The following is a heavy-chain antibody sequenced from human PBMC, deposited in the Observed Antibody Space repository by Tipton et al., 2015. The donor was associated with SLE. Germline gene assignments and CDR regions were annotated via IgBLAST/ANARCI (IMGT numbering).Heavy chain of an antibody. CDR3: ARVREWLVPDS. CDR2: IYYSGNT. D-gene: IGHD6-19*01. V-gene: IGHV4-59*11. Sequence: TLSLNCTVSGASISSHYWGWIRQSLGKGLEWIGYIYYSGNTNYTPSLKRRASISEDTSKNQLSLRLSSVTAADTAVYYCARVREWLVPDSWGQGTLVTVSS. J-gene: IGHJ4*02. CDR1: GASISSHY.